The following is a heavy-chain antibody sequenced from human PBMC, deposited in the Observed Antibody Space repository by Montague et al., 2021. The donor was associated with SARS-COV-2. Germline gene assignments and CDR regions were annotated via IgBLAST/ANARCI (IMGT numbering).Heavy chain of an antibody. J-gene: IGHJ6*02. D-gene: IGHD2-2*01. Sequence: SETLSLTCAVYGGSFSGYYWSWIRQPPGKGLEWIGEINHSGSTNYNPSLKSRVTISVDTSKNQFSLKLSSVTAADTAVYYCARVRALPAGMRIFSLGRGYYGMDVWGQGTTVTVSS. CDR2: INHSGST. CDR3: ARVRALPAGMRIFSLGRGYYGMDV. V-gene: IGHV4-34*01. CDR1: GGSFSGYY.